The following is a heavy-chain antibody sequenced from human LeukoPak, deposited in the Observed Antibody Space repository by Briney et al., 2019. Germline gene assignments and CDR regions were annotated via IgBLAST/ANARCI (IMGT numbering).Heavy chain of an antibody. J-gene: IGHJ6*03. D-gene: IGHD3-22*01. CDR2: IYYSGST. Sequence: SETLSLTCTVSGGSISSYYWSWIRQPPGKGLEWIGYIYYSGSTNYNPSLKSRVTISVDTSKNQFSLKLSSVTAADTAVYYCARAFTYYYDSSGYYYLRGVYYYYYYMDVWGKGTTVTVSS. CDR3: ARAFTYYYDSSGYYYLRGVYYYYYYMDV. V-gene: IGHV4-59*12. CDR1: GGSISSYY.